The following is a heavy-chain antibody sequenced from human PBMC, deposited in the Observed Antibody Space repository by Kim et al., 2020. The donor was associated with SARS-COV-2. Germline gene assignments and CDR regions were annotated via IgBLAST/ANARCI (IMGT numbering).Heavy chain of an antibody. J-gene: IGHJ6*02. V-gene: IGHV3-30*02. Sequence: RFTISRDNSKNTLYLQMNSLRAEDTAVYYCAKCYYDSSGYPNYYYYGMDVWGQGTTVTVSS. D-gene: IGHD3-22*01. CDR3: AKCYYDSSGYPNYYYYGMDV.